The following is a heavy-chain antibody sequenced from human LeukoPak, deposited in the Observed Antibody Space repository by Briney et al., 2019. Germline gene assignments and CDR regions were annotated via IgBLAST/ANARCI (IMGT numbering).Heavy chain of an antibody. CDR1: GVSIRRADYS. Sequence: NPSETLSLTCTVSGVSIRRADYSWGWVRQSPGKGLEWIGSIYHSGSTYYNPSLQSRVTISVDTSKNQFSLKLSSVTAADTAVYYCARGVYDLYYYYYMDVWGKGTTVTVSS. V-gene: IGHV4-39*07. CDR3: ARGVYDLYYYYYMDV. CDR2: IYHSGST. D-gene: IGHD3-3*01. J-gene: IGHJ6*03.